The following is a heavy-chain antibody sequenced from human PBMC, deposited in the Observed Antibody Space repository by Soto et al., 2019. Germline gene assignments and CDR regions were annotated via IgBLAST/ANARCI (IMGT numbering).Heavy chain of an antibody. CDR1: GGSISSSSYY. D-gene: IGHD4-17*01. J-gene: IGHJ3*02. V-gene: IGHV4-39*01. Sequence: SETLSLTCTVSGGSISSSSYYWGWIRQPPGKGLEWIGSIYYSGSTYYNPSLKSRVTISVDTSKNQFSLKLSSVTAADTAVYYCASNGEGAFDIWGQGTMVTVSS. CDR3: ASNGEGAFDI. CDR2: IYYSGST.